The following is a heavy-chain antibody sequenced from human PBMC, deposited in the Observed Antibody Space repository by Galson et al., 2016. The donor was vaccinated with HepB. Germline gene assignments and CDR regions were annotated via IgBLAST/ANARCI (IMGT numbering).Heavy chain of an antibody. D-gene: IGHD2-15*01. J-gene: IGHJ6*02. CDR3: ASGWSTPAGYYYYGMDV. Sequence: SLRLSCAASGFIFSSYEMNWVRQAPGKGLEWVSYISSSGSTIYYADFVKGRFAISRDNADNSLYLQMHSLRAEDTAVYYCASGWSTPAGYYYYGMDVWGQGTTVTVSS. CDR1: GFIFSSYE. V-gene: IGHV3-48*03. CDR2: ISSSGSTI.